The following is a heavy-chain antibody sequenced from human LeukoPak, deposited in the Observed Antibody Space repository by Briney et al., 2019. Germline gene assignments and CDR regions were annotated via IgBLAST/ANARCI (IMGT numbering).Heavy chain of an antibody. CDR3: AGYYYDSSGYYYYDY. J-gene: IGHJ4*02. D-gene: IGHD3-22*01. Sequence: ASVKVSCKASGYRFTGYYMHWVRQAPGQGLEWMGWINPNSGGTNYAQKFQGRVTMTRDTSISTAYMELSRLRSDDTAVYYCAGYYYDSSGYYYYDYWGQGTLVTVSS. V-gene: IGHV1-2*02. CDR1: GYRFTGYY. CDR2: INPNSGGT.